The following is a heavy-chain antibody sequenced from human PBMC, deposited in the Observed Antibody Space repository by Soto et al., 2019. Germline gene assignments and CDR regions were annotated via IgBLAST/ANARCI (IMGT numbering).Heavy chain of an antibody. CDR1: GFTFSSYE. CDR2: ISSSGSTI. Sequence: GGSLRLSCAASGFTFSSYEMNWVRQAPGKGLEWVSYISSSGSTIYYADSVKGRFTMSRDNAKNSLYLQMDSLRAEDTAVYYCARDQEAGSFFPYYYGMDVWGQGTTVTVSS. J-gene: IGHJ6*02. CDR3: ARDQEAGSFFPYYYGMDV. V-gene: IGHV3-48*03. D-gene: IGHD6-13*01.